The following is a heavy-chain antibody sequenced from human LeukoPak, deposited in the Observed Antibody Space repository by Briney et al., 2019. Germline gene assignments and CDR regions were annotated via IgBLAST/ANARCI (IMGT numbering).Heavy chain of an antibody. V-gene: IGHV1-18*01. CDR1: GYTFTSYG. CDR2: ISAYNGNT. D-gene: IGHD3-22*01. J-gene: IGHJ6*03. CDR3: ARGHYYDSLYYMDV. Sequence: ASVKVSCKASGYTFTSYGISWVRQAPGQGLEGVGWISAYNGNTNYAQKLQGRVTMTTDTSTSTAYMELRSLRSDDTAVYYCARGHYYDSLYYMDVWGKGTTVTVSS.